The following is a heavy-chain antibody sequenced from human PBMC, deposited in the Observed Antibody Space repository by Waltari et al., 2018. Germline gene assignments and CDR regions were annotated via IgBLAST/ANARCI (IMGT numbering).Heavy chain of an antibody. CDR1: GFTFSNAW. CDR2: MKRKTEGRTT. D-gene: IGHD3-3*01. Sequence: EVQLVESGGGLVKPGGSLRLSCAASGFTFSNAWMSWVRQAPGKGLEWVGRMKRKTEGRTTDYAETVKGRFTIARDDSKNKLYLQMNSLKTEDTAVYYCTTRPTYYDFWSGPRKAFDIWGQGTMVTVSS. CDR3: TTRPTYYDFWSGPRKAFDI. V-gene: IGHV3-15*01. J-gene: IGHJ3*02.